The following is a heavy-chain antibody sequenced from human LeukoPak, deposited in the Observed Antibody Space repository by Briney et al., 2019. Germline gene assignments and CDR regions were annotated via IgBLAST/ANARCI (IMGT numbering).Heavy chain of an antibody. V-gene: IGHV3-11*01. J-gene: IGHJ4*02. D-gene: IGHD1-1*01. Sequence: GSLRPSCAASGFIFSEFYMSWVRQSPGKGLEWISYISGSGHDINYVDSVKGRFTVSRDNAKNSLYLQMNSLSADDTAIYYCARTARSGDIRGQGTLVTVSS. CDR1: GFIFSEFY. CDR3: ARTARSGDI. CDR2: ISGSGHDI.